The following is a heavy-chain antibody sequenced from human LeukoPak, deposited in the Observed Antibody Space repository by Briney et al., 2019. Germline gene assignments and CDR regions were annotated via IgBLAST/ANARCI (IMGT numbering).Heavy chain of an antibody. J-gene: IGHJ4*02. CDR3: ALNYDFWSGYSYYFDY. V-gene: IGHV1-46*01. CDR1: GYIFTSYY. D-gene: IGHD3-3*01. CDR2: FNPSGGST. Sequence: ASVKVSCKASGYIFTSYYMHWVRQAPGQGLEWMGIFNPSGGSTSYAQKFQGRITMTRDTSTSTVYMELSSLRSEDAAVYYCALNYDFWSGYSYYFDYWGQGTLVTVSS.